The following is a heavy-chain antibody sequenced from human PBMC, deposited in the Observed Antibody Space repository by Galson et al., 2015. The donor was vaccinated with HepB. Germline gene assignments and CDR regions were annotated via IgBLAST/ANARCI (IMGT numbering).Heavy chain of an antibody. V-gene: IGHV3-23*01. CDR1: GFTFSSYA. CDR3: AKEGIVGAVTASVDNWFDP. D-gene: IGHD1-26*01. Sequence: SLRLSCAASGFTFSSYAMSWVRQAPGKGLEWVSAISGSGGSTYYADSVKGRFTISRDNSKNTLYLQMNSLRAEDTAVYYCAKEGIVGAVTASVDNWFDPWGQGTLVTVSS. J-gene: IGHJ5*02. CDR2: ISGSGGST.